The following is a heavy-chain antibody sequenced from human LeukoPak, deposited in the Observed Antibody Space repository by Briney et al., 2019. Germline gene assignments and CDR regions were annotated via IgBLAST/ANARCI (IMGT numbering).Heavy chain of an antibody. D-gene: IGHD2-21*02. J-gene: IGHJ4*02. CDR1: GGSISSSSYY. V-gene: IGHV4-39*01. CDR3: ARQGAYCGSDCYFDY. CDR2: IYYSGST. Sequence: TSETLSLTCTVSGGSISSSSYYWGWIRQPPGKGLEWIGSIYYSGSTYYNPSLKSRVTISVDTSKNQFSLKLSSVTAADTAVYYCARQGAYCGSDCYFDYWGQGTLVTVSS.